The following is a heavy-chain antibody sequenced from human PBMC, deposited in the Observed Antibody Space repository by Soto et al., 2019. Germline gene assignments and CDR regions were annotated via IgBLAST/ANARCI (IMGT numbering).Heavy chain of an antibody. CDR3: ATRGNSHAYFAF. V-gene: IGHV5-51*01. CDR2: ICPGDSDT. D-gene: IGHD5-18*01. J-gene: IGHJ4*02. CDR1: GYTFTSYW. Sequence: GESLKISCKGSGYTFTSYWIAWVRQMPGKGLEWMGLICPGDSDTRYSPSFQGQVTISADKSMDTAYLQWSSLKASDTAIYYCATRGNSHAYFAFWGRGTVVTVSS.